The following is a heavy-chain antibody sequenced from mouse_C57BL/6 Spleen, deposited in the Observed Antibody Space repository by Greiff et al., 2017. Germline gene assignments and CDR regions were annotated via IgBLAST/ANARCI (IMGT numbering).Heavy chain of an antibody. J-gene: IGHJ4*01. CDR3: ARGGATGGDYAMDY. Sequence: VQLQQPGAELVKPGASVKLSCKASGYTFTSYWMQWVKQRPGQGLEWIGEIDPSDSYTNYNQKFKGKATLTVDTSSSTAYMQLSSLTSEDSAVYYCARGGATGGDYAMDYWGQGTSVTVSS. V-gene: IGHV1-50*01. CDR1: GYTFTSYW. CDR2: IDPSDSYT.